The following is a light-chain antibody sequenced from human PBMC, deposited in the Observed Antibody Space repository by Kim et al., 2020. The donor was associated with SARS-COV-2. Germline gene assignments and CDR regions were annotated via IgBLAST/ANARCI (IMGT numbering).Light chain of an antibody. CDR1: QSVSSY. J-gene: IGKJ2*02. CDR2: DAS. Sequence: SPGESATLSCRASQSVSSYLAWYQQKPGQAPRLLIYDASNRATGIPARFSGSGSGTDFTLTISSLEPEDFAVYYCQQRSNWPPLWTFGQGTKLEI. V-gene: IGKV3-11*01. CDR3: QQRSNWPPLWT.